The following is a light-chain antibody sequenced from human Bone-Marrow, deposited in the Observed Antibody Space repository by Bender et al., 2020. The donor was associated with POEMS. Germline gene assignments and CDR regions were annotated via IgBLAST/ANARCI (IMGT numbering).Light chain of an antibody. CDR2: DVS. Sequence: QSALTQPRSVSGSPGQSVTISCTGVSSDVSGYNSISWYQQHPGKAPKFMIYDVSRRPSGVPDRFSGSRSGNTASLTISGLQAEDDADYYCCSWVGTWVFGGGTTLTVL. J-gene: IGLJ3*02. CDR1: SSDVSGYNS. V-gene: IGLV2-11*01. CDR3: CSWVGTWV.